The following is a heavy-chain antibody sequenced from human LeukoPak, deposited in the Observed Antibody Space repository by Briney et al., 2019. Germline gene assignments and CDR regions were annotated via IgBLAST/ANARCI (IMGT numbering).Heavy chain of an antibody. V-gene: IGHV3-66*02. D-gene: IGHD2-21*01. CDR2: IYSGGST. CDR1: GFTVSSNY. CDR3: ARDGYSPGY. Sequence: GGSLRLFCGASGFTVSSNYISWVRKSPGKGREWVSVIYSGGSTYYADSVKGRFTISRDNSKNTLYLQMNSLRAEDTAVYYCARDGYSPGYWGQGTLVTVSS. J-gene: IGHJ4*02.